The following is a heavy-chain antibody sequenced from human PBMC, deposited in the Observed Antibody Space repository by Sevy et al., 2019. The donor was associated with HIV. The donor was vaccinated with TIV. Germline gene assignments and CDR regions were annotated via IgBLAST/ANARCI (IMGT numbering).Heavy chain of an antibody. V-gene: IGHV3-49*04. CDR1: DFSFGDYA. CDR3: TRLKGDHSIFDY. Sequence: GGSLRLPRTASDFSFGDYAMNWVPQSPGKALKGVALRKNKARGGTLDHAASWKGRFTNSRDDSKSIVYLQMNDLKTEETGVYYCTRLKGDHSIFDYWGQGALVTVSS. J-gene: IGHJ4*02. D-gene: IGHD2-21*01. CDR2: RKNKARGGTL.